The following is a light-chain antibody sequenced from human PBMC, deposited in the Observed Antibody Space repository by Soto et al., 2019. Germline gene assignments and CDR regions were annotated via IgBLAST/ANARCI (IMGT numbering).Light chain of an antibody. Sequence: IQLTQSPSSLSASVGDRVTITCRASQGITSYLAWYQQKPGKAPELLIFAASTLQAGVPSRFSGSGSGTDFTLTIGSLQREDFATYYCQQLDSSPLTFGGGTKVDIK. CDR3: QQLDSSPLT. J-gene: IGKJ4*01. V-gene: IGKV1-9*01. CDR2: AAS. CDR1: QGITSY.